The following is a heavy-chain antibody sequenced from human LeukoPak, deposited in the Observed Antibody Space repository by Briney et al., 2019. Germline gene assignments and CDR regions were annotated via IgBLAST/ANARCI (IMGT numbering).Heavy chain of an antibody. J-gene: IGHJ6*03. CDR2: MYTSGST. V-gene: IGHV4-61*02. CDR3: AREWLPPYYYYYMDV. Sequence: SETLSLTCTVSGGSISSGTYYWSWIRQPAGKGLEWIGRMYTSGSTNYNPSLKSRVTISVDTSENQFSLKLSSVTAADTAVYYCAREWLPPYYYYYMDVWGKGTTVTVSS. CDR1: GGSISSGTYY. D-gene: IGHD3-22*01.